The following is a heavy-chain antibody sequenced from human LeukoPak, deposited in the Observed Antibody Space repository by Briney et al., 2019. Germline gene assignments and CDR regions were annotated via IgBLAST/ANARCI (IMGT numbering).Heavy chain of an antibody. CDR1: GFTFSSYA. CDR2: ISGSGGST. V-gene: IGHV3-23*01. CDR3: AKDFRDSGSYEGAFDI. Sequence: GGSLRLPCAASGFTFSSYAMSWVRQAPGKGLEWVSAISGSGGSTYYADSVKGRFTITRDNSKNTLYLQMNSLRAEDTAVYYCAKDFRDSGSYEGAFDIWGQGTMVTVSS. D-gene: IGHD1-26*01. J-gene: IGHJ3*02.